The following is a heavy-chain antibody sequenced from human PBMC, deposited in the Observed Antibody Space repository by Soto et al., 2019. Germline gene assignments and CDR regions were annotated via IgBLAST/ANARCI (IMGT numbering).Heavy chain of an antibody. V-gene: IGHV3-48*01. D-gene: IGHD4-4*01. CDR1: GFTFSSYS. Sequence: GGSLRLSCAASGFTFSSYSMHWVRQAPGKGLEWVSYISSSGSTIYYADSVKGRFTISRDNSKNTLYLQMNSLRAEDTAVYYCAKDLGYDYSNSRFDPWGQGTLVTVS. CDR3: AKDLGYDYSNSRFDP. CDR2: ISSSGSTI. J-gene: IGHJ5*02.